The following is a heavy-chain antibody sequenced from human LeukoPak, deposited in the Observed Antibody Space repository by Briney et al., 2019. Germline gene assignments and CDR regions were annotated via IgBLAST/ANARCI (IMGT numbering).Heavy chain of an antibody. CDR3: AKLLRNNYGGDY. J-gene: IGHJ4*01. CDR2: ISGSG. CDR1: GFSLSNYA. D-gene: IGHD4/OR15-4a*01. Sequence: GGSLRLSCAASGFSLSNYAMSWVRQAPGKRLEWVSGISGSGYNADSVKGRFIISSDNSKNTLYLQMNNLRAEDTAVYYCAKLLRNNYGGDYWGHGTLVTVSS. V-gene: IGHV3-23*01.